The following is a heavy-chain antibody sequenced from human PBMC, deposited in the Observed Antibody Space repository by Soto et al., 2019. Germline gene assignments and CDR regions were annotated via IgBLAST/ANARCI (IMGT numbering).Heavy chain of an antibody. V-gene: IGHV3-21*06. CDR1: GFTCTSYS. CDR2: ISSTTNYI. J-gene: IGHJ4*02. Sequence: GGALRVSCAASGFTCTSYSMNSVRQAPGKGLEWVSSISSTTNYIYYGDSMKGRFTISRDNAKNSLYLEMNSLRAEDTAVYYCARESEDLTSNFGYWGPVTLVPVS. CDR3: ARESEDLTSNFGY.